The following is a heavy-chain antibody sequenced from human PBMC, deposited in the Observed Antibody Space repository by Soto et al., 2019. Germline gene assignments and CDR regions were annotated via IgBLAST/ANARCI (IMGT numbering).Heavy chain of an antibody. J-gene: IGHJ4*02. Sequence: GVSVEVCCKASCYTYTSSGIRWVRHATEQELEWMGWISAYNGNTNYAQKLQGRVTMTTDPSTSTAYMELRSLRSDDTAVYYCARYPYDYGDYVYFDYWGQGTLLTVSS. CDR1: CYTYTSSG. V-gene: IGHV1-18*01. D-gene: IGHD4-17*01. CDR2: ISAYNGNT. CDR3: ARYPYDYGDYVYFDY.